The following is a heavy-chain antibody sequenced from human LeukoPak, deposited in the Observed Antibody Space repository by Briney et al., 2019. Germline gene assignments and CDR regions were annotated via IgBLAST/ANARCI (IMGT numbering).Heavy chain of an antibody. D-gene: IGHD3-22*01. Sequence: GGSLRLSCAGSGFIFNNYAMHWVRQPPGKGLEWVSAISGSGGSTYYADSVKGRFTISRDNSKNTLYLQMNSLRAEDTAVYYCAKDFEGAYYYDSSGYYLFDYWGQGTLVTASS. V-gene: IGHV3-23*01. CDR2: ISGSGGST. J-gene: IGHJ4*02. CDR1: GFIFNNYA. CDR3: AKDFEGAYYYDSSGYYLFDY.